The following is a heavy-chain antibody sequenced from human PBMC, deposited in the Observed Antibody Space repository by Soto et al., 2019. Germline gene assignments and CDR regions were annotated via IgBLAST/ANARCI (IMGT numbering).Heavy chain of an antibody. J-gene: IGHJ4*02. D-gene: IGHD6-19*01. CDR1: GGSISSHY. CDR2: IYSSGST. Sequence: PSDTLSLTCIVSGGSISSHYWSWIRQPPGKGLEWIGYIYSSGSTNYNPSLKSRVIISVDTSNDQFSLKLSSVTAADTAVYYCARDRYSNGWVDYWGQGTLVTVSS. V-gene: IGHV4-59*11. CDR3: ARDRYSNGWVDY.